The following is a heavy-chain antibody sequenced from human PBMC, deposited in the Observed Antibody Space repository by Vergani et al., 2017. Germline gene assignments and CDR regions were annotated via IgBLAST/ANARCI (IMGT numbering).Heavy chain of an antibody. CDR1: GYTFTGYY. V-gene: IGHV1-2*04. D-gene: IGHD1-26*01. J-gene: IGHJ5*02. CDR2: INPNSGGT. CDR3: ARANSGSYLNGPGWFDP. Sequence: QVQLVQSGAEVKKPGASVKVSCKASGYTFTGYYMHWVRQAPGQGLEWMGWINPNSGGTNYAQKFQGWVTMTRDTSISTAYMELSRLRSDDTAVYYCARANSGSYLNGPGWFDPWGQGTLVTVSS.